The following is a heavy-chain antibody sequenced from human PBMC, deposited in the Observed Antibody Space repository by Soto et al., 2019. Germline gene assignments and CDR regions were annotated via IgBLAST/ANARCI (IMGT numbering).Heavy chain of an antibody. D-gene: IGHD1-26*01. Sequence: PSETLSLTCTVSGGSISSGGYYWSWIRQHPGKGLEWIGYIYYSGSTYYNPSLKSRVTISVDTSKNQFSLKLSSVTAADTAVYYCASSEGANLVDYWGQGTLVTVSS. CDR3: ASSEGANLVDY. CDR1: GGSISSGGYY. V-gene: IGHV4-31*03. J-gene: IGHJ4*02. CDR2: IYYSGST.